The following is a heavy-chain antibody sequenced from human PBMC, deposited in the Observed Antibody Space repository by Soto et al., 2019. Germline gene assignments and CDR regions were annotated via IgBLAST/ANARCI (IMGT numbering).Heavy chain of an antibody. CDR2: IIPIFGTA. CDR1: GGTFSSYA. CDR3: ASLSYGTANYYYYGVEG. Sequence: QVQLVQSGAEVKKPGSSVKVSCKASGGTFSSYAISWVRQAPGQGLEWMGGIIPIFGTADYAQKFQGRVTITANESTSKAYMEMSSLISEDTAVYCCASLSYGTANYYYYGVEGWGQGTTVTVSS. J-gene: IGHJ6*02. V-gene: IGHV1-69*12. D-gene: IGHD5-18*01.